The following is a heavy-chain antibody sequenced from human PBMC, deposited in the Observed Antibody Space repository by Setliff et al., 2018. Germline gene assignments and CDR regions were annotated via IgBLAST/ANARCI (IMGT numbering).Heavy chain of an antibody. CDR3: ARRAFIETITGYCFDL. V-gene: IGHV1-2*02. D-gene: IGHD1-20*01. Sequence: GASVKVSCKASGYNFPGYYLHWVRQAPGKGLEWMGWISPHTGNTQYAQKFQGRVTMTRDTSISTAYMESSSLRSNDTAFYYCARRAFIETITGYCFDLWGQGTQVTVSS. J-gene: IGHJ4*02. CDR2: ISPHTGNT. CDR1: GYNFPGYY.